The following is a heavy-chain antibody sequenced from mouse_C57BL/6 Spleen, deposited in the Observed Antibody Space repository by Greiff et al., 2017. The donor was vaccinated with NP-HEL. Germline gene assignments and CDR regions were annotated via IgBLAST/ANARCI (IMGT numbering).Heavy chain of an antibody. CDR1: GFTFTDYY. D-gene: IGHD2-1*01. CDR3: ARYTPLYGNYGGGAMDY. CDR2: IRNKANGYTT. J-gene: IGHJ4*01. V-gene: IGHV7-3*01. Sequence: EVKLVESGGGLVQPGGSLSLSCAASGFTFTDYYMSWVRQPPGKALEWLGFIRNKANGYTTEYSASVKGRFTISRDNSQSILYLQMNALRAEDSATYDCARYTPLYGNYGGGAMDYWGQGTSVTVSS.